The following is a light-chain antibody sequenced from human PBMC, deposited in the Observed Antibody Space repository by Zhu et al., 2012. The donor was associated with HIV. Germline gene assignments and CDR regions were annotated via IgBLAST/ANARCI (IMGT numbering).Light chain of an antibody. V-gene: IGKV3D-20*02. CDR2: DTS. Sequence: IVLTQSPDILSLSPGERATLSCRASQTITANYLAWYQQKPGHAPRLLIYDTSRRATGVPDRFTGSGSGTEFTLTISRLEPEDFAVYYCQHETFGQGTKVDIK. CDR3: QHET. J-gene: IGKJ1*01. CDR1: QTITANY.